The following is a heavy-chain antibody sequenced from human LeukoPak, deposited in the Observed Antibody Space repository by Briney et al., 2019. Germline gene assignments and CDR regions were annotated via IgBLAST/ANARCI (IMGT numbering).Heavy chain of an antibody. Sequence: GASVKVSCKASGYTFTGYYMHWVRQAPGQGLEWMGRINPNSGGTNYAQKFQGRVTMTRDTSISTAYMELSRLRSDDTAVYYCARPTQPYCSSTSCYRGHRLECDYWGQGTLVTVSS. CDR3: ARPTQPYCSSTSCYRGHRLECDY. J-gene: IGHJ4*02. CDR1: GYTFTGYY. CDR2: INPNSGGT. D-gene: IGHD2-2*02. V-gene: IGHV1-2*06.